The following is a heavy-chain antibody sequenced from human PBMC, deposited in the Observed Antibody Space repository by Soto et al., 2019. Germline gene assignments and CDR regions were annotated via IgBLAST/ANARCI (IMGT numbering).Heavy chain of an antibody. CDR2: IYYSGST. J-gene: IGHJ4*02. D-gene: IGHD3-3*01. V-gene: IGHV4-31*03. CDR1: GGSISGGCYY. Sequence: SETLSLTCTVSGGSISGGCYYWSWIRQHPGKGLEWIGYIYYSGSTYYNPSLKSRVTISLDTSKNQFSLKLSSVTAADTAVYYCAGNYFWSGYYIDYWGQGTLVTVSS. CDR3: AGNYFWSGYYIDY.